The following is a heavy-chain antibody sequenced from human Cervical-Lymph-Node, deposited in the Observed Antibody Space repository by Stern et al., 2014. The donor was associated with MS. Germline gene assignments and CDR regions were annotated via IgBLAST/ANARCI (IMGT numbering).Heavy chain of an antibody. CDR2: TRNKPNSYTT. V-gene: IGHV3-72*01. J-gene: IGHJ4*02. CDR3: ARRGILSSVYYYYFDF. Sequence: EVQLVESGGGLVQPGGSLRLSCEASGFAFSDHYMDWVRQAPGQGLEWVGLTRNKPNSYTTDYAASVKGRFTISRDHSKNSLYLQMNSLRTEDTAVYYCARRGILSSVYYYYFDFWGQGTLVTVSS. CDR1: GFAFSDHY. D-gene: IGHD3-22*01.